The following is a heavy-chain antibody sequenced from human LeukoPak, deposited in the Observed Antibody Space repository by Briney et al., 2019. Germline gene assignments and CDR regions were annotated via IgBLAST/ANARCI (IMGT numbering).Heavy chain of an antibody. CDR2: ISYDGSNK. CDR1: GFTFSSYA. V-gene: IGHV3-30*04. D-gene: IGHD2-2*01. J-gene: IGHJ4*02. CDR3: AMGKGGHCSSISCYGHYFDY. Sequence: GGSLRLSCAASGFTFSSYAMHWVRQAPGKGLEWVAVISYDGSNKYYADSVKGRFTISRDNSKNTLYVQMNSLRAEDTAVYYCAMGKGGHCSSISCYGHYFDYWGQGTLVIVSS.